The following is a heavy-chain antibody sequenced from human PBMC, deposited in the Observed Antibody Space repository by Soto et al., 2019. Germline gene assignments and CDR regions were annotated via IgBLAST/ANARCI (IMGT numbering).Heavy chain of an antibody. D-gene: IGHD3-3*01. CDR1: GGSFSGYY. V-gene: IGHV4-34*01. CDR3: ARGITIFGVVIIGGWFDP. CDR2: INHSGST. J-gene: IGHJ5*02. Sequence: SETLSLTCAVYGGSFSGYYWSWIRQPPGKGLEWIGEINHSGSTNYNPSLKSRVTISVDTSKNQFSLKLSSVTAADTAVYYCARGITIFGVVIIGGWFDPWGQGTLVTVSS.